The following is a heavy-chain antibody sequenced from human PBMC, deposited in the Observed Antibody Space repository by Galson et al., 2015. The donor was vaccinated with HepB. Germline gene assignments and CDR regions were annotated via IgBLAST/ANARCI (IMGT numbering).Heavy chain of an antibody. CDR1: GFTFSNYA. V-gene: IGHV3-23*01. Sequence: SLRLSCAASGFTFSNYAMRWVRQAPGKGLEWVSSISYSGGSTYYADSVKGRFTISRDNSKNMVYLQMNSLRAEDTAVYYCAKVLQGGSMNYYNGMDVWGQGTTVTVSS. CDR3: AKVLQGGSMNYYNGMDV. CDR2: ISYSGGST. J-gene: IGHJ6*02. D-gene: IGHD5-12*01.